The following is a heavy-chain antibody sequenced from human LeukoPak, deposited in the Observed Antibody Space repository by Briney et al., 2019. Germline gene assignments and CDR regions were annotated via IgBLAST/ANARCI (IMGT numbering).Heavy chain of an antibody. J-gene: IGHJ4*02. CDR3: ARDRYYDLWSGFDY. CDR1: GFTFSSYG. V-gene: IGHV3-30*02. CDR2: IRYDGSNK. Sequence: GGSLRLSCAASGFTFSSYGMHWVRQAPGKGLEWVAFIRYDGSNKYYADSVKGRFTISRDNSKNTLYLQMSSLKVEDTAVYYCARDRYYDLWSGFDYWGQGTLVTVSS. D-gene: IGHD3-3*01.